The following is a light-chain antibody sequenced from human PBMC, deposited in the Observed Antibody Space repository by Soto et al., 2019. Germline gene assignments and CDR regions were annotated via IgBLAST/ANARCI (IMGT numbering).Light chain of an antibody. Sequence: NFMLTQPHSVSESPGKTVTISCTRSSGSIASSYVQWYQQRPGGSPTTVIYEDNQRPSGVPDRLSGSIDSSSNSASLTISGLKTEDEADYYCQSYDSGNVVFGGGTKVTVL. CDR1: SGSIASSY. CDR3: QSYDSGNVV. V-gene: IGLV6-57*01. CDR2: EDN. J-gene: IGLJ2*01.